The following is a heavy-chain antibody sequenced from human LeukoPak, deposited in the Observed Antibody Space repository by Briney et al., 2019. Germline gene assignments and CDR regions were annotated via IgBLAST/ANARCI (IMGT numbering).Heavy chain of an antibody. J-gene: IGHJ4*02. CDR2: INHSGSA. D-gene: IGHD6-19*01. V-gene: IGHV4-34*01. Sequence: SETLSLTCAVYGGSLSGSYWSWIRQPPGKGLEWIGEINHSGSANYNPSLKSRVTISVDTSKNQFSLKLSSVTAADTAVYYCARGLSIAVAKYYFDYWGQGTLVTVSS. CDR3: ARGLSIAVAKYYFDY. CDR1: GGSLSGSY.